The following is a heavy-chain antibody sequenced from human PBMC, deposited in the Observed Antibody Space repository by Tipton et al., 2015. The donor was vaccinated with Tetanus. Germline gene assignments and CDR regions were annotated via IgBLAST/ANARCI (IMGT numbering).Heavy chain of an antibody. Sequence: TLSLTCIVSGGPTRSYYWSCIRQPPGKGLEWIGHIYCRGGARYNPSLMSRTTMSVDRSKSQFSLEVTSVTAADTAVYFCARGPLENERYFVSWGPGFLVTVTA. J-gene: IGHJ4*02. CDR2: IYCRGGA. V-gene: IGHV4-59*01. CDR1: GGPTRSYY. CDR3: ARGPLENERYFVS. D-gene: IGHD1-1*01.